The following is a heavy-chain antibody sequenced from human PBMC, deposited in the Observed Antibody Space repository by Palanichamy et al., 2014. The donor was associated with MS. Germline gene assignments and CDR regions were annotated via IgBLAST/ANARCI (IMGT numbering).Heavy chain of an antibody. CDR2: VWYDGSNK. D-gene: IGHD3-3*01. J-gene: IGHJ5*02. CDR1: GFIFSSYG. Sequence: QVQLVESGGGVVQPGRSLRLSCAASGFIFSSYGMHWVRQAPGKGLEWVAVVWYDGSNKYYADTVKGRFTISRDNSKNTLYLQMNSLRAEDTAVYYCARDHYDFSSGYYRFDPWGQGTLVTVSS. CDR3: ARDHYDFSSGYYRFDP. V-gene: IGHV3-33*01.